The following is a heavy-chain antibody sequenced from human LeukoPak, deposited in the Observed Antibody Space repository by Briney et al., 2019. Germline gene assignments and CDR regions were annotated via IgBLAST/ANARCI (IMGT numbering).Heavy chain of an antibody. J-gene: IGHJ4*02. Sequence: GESLKISCKGSGYSFTSYWIGWVRQMTGKGLEWMGIIYPGDSDTRYSPSFQGQVTISADKSISNASLQWSSLKASDTAMYYCARRPLLTGKFDYWGQGTLVTVSS. CDR1: GYSFTSYW. CDR3: ARRPLLTGKFDY. CDR2: IYPGDSDT. D-gene: IGHD3-9*01. V-gene: IGHV5-51*01.